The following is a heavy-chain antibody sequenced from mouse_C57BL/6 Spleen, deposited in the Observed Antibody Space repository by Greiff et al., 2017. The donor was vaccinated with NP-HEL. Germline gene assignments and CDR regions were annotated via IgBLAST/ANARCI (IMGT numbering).Heavy chain of an antibody. CDR3: ANSNYLAWFAY. CDR1: GYAFSSSW. V-gene: IGHV1-82*01. D-gene: IGHD2-5*01. J-gene: IGHJ3*01. CDR2: IYPGDGDT. Sequence: VQLKESGPELVKPGASVKISCKASGYAFSSSWMNWVKQRPGKGLEWIGRIYPGDGDTNYNGKFKGKATLTADKSSSTAYMQLSSLTSEGSAVYFCANSNYLAWFAYWGQGTLVTVSA.